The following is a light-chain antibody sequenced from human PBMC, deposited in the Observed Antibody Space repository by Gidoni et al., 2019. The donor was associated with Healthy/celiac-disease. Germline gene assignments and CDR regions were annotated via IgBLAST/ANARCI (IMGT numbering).Light chain of an antibody. CDR3: QQSYSTPQT. V-gene: IGKV1-39*01. CDR1: QSISSY. Sequence: DIQMTRSPSSLSASVGDRVTITCRASQSISSYLNWYQQKQGKAPKLLIYAASSLQSGVPSRFSGSGSGTDFTLTISSLQPEDFATYYCQQSYSTPQTFGQGTKLEIK. J-gene: IGKJ2*01. CDR2: AAS.